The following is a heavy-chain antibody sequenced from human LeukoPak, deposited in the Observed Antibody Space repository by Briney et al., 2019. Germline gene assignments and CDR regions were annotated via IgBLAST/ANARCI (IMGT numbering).Heavy chain of an antibody. CDR3: ARGRGLRGNSLGYYYGSGSSSFDY. D-gene: IGHD3-10*01. Sequence: SETLSLTCAVYGGSFSGYYSSWIRQPPGKGLEWIGEINHSGSTNYNPSLKSRVTISVDTSKNQFSLKLSSVTAADTAVYYCARGRGLRGNSLGYYYGSGSSSFDYWGQGTLVTVSS. CDR1: GGSFSGYY. J-gene: IGHJ4*02. V-gene: IGHV4-34*01. CDR2: INHSGST.